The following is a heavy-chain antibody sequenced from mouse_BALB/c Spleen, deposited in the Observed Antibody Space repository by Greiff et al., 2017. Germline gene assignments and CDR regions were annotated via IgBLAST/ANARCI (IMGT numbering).Heavy chain of an antibody. J-gene: IGHJ3*01. D-gene: IGHD2-4*01. V-gene: IGHV5-6-5*01. CDR3: ARNDYPSWFAY. CDR2: ISSGGST. Sequence: EVKLMESGGGLVKPGGSLKLSCAASGFTFSSYAMSWVRQTPEKRLEWVASISSGGSTYYPDSVKGRFTISRDNARNILYLQMSSLRSEDTAMYYCARNDYPSWFAYWGQGTLVTVSA. CDR1: GFTFSSYA.